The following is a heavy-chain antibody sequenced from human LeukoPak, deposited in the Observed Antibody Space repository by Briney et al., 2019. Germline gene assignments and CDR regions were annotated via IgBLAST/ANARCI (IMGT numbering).Heavy chain of an antibody. V-gene: IGHV3-74*01. J-gene: IGHJ5*01. CDR1: GFIFGGNW. CDR2: IKNDGSIT. CDR3: TNSDWYDS. Sequence: GGSLRLSCLAVGFIFGGNWMHWFRQAPGKGLVWLSRIKNDGSITSYADSVKGRFTISRDNAKNTLYLQMNSLRVEDTAVYYCTNSDWYDSWCQGTLVTVSS. D-gene: IGHD1-26*01.